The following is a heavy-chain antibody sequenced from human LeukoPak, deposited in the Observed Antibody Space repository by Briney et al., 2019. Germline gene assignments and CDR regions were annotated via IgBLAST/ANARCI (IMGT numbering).Heavy chain of an antibody. D-gene: IGHD6-13*01. Sequence: SVKVSCKASGGTFISYTISWVRQAPGQGLEWMGRIIPILGIANYAQKFQGRVTITADKSTSTAYMELSSLRSEDTAVYYCARDMMVEQLSTDDYWGQGTLVTVSS. V-gene: IGHV1-69*04. CDR3: ARDMMVEQLSTDDY. CDR2: IIPILGIA. J-gene: IGHJ4*02. CDR1: GGTFISYT.